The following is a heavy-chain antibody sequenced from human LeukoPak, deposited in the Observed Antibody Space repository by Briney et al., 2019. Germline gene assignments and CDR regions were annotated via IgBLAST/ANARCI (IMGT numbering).Heavy chain of an antibody. Sequence: GGSLRLSCAASGFTFKSYAMTWVRQAPGKGLEWVQVFGVGGVKWFYADSVKGRFTISRDNSKKTLFLQMNSLGAADTAVYYCAKVSSGEHTFWSDFSQDKWFDPWGLGTLVTVAS. CDR1: GFTFKSYA. CDR3: AKVSSGEHTFWSDFSQDKWFDP. D-gene: IGHD3-3*01. J-gene: IGHJ5*02. CDR2: FGVGGVKW. V-gene: IGHV3-23*01.